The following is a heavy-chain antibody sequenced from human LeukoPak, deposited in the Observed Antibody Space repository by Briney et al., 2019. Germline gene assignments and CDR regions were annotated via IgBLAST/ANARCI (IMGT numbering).Heavy chain of an antibody. CDR3: VKDLNGTWSFDN. V-gene: IGHV3-64D*06. D-gene: IGHD2-8*01. CDR2: ISSNEYDT. J-gene: IGHJ4*02. Sequence: GGSLRLSCSASGFTFGAYFMHWVRQAPGKGLQYVSSISSNEYDTYYADSVKGRFTISRDNSKNTLFLQMNNLRPEDTAVYYCVKDLNGTWSFDNWGKETLVTVSS. CDR1: GFTFGAYF.